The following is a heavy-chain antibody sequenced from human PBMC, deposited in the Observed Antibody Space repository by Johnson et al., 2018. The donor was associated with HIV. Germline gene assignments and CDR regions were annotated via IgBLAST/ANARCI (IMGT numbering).Heavy chain of an antibody. CDR2: IWYDGSNK. Sequence: QVQLVESGGCVVQPGRSLRLSCAASGFTFSTYGMHWVRQAPGKGLEWLAVIWYDGSNKYYADSVKGRFTISRDNSKFTLYLQMNSLRAEDTAVYYCATLSGSYYAFDIWGQGTMVTVSS. J-gene: IGHJ3*02. CDR3: ATLSGSYYAFDI. D-gene: IGHD1-26*01. CDR1: GFTFSTYG. V-gene: IGHV3-33*01.